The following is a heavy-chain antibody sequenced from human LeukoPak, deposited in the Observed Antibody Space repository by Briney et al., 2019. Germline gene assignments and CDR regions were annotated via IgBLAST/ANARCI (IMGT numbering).Heavy chain of an antibody. CDR2: ISSSSSYI. J-gene: IGHJ4*02. CDR3: ARDRGSVLRFLEWLLGPDY. V-gene: IGHV3-21*01. CDR1: GFTFSSYS. Sequence: GGSLRLSCAASGFTFSSYSMNWVRQAPGKGLEWVSSISSSSSYIYYADSVKGRFTISRDNAKNSLYLQMNSLRAEDTAVYYCARDRGSVLRFLEWLLGPDYWGQGTLATVSS. D-gene: IGHD3-3*01.